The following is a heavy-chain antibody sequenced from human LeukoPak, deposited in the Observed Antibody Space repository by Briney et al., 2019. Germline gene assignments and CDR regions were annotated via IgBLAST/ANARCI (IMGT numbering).Heavy chain of an antibody. CDR1: GFTFSSYT. CDR3: ARFAAGGSYYYYMDV. D-gene: IGHD6-25*01. Sequence: GGSLRLSRAASGFTFSSYTMNWVRQPPGKGLEWVSNIGTSSTTIYYADSVKGRFTISRDNAKNSLYLQMNSLRADDTAVYYCARFAAGGSYYYYMDVWGKGTTVTVSS. V-gene: IGHV3-48*01. J-gene: IGHJ6*03. CDR2: IGTSSTTI.